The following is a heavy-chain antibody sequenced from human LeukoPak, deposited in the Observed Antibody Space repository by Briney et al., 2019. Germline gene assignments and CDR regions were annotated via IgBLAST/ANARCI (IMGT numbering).Heavy chain of an antibody. CDR3: ASSMYSSSSPDY. CDR1: GGSISGYY. J-gene: IGHJ4*02. CDR2: IYYSGST. D-gene: IGHD6-6*01. V-gene: IGHV4-59*01. Sequence: SETLSLTCTVSGGSISGYYWSWIRQPPGKGLEWIGYIYYSGSTNYNPSLKSRVTISVDTSKNQFSLKLSSVTAADTAVYYCASSMYSSSSPDYWGQGTLVTVSS.